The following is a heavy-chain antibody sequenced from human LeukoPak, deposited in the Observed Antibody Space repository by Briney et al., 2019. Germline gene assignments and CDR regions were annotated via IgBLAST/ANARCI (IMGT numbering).Heavy chain of an antibody. V-gene: IGHV1-69*13. CDR2: IIPIFGTP. D-gene: IGHD2-2*01. CDR1: GGTFSNCS. Sequence: SVKVSCKASGGTFSNCSISWVRQAPGQGLEWMGGIIPIFGTPNYAQKFQGRVTITADESTNTAYMELSSLRSEDTAVYYCARGCTYAHPYYYYYYMDVWGKGTTVTVSS. CDR3: ARGCTYAHPYYYYYYMDV. J-gene: IGHJ6*03.